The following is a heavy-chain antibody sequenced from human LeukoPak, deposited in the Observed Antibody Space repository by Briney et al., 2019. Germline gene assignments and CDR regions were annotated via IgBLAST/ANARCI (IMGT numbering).Heavy chain of an antibody. D-gene: IGHD4-17*01. CDR3: ARDSGDYFRADGMDV. J-gene: IGHJ6*02. V-gene: IGHV1-69*13. CDR2: IIPIFGTA. Sequence: SVKVSCKASGGTFSSYAISWVRQAPGQGLEWMGGIIPIFGTANYAQKFQGRVTITADESTSTAYMELSSLRSEDTAVYYCARDSGDYFRADGMDVWGQGTTVTVSS. CDR1: GGTFSSYA.